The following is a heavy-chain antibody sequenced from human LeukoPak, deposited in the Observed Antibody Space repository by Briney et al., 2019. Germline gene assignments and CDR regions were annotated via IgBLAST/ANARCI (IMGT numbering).Heavy chain of an antibody. CDR1: GYSFSSYW. CDR2: INGAGTTT. V-gene: IGHV3-74*01. Sequence: GGSLRLSCGASGYSFSSYWMHWVRQVPGKGLVWVSRINGAGTTTTYADSVKGRFTISRDNAKNTLSLEMDSLRVEDTAVYYCIRGVSGYYSYYAMDVWGQGTTVIVSS. CDR3: IRGVSGYYSYYAMDV. D-gene: IGHD1-26*01. J-gene: IGHJ6*02.